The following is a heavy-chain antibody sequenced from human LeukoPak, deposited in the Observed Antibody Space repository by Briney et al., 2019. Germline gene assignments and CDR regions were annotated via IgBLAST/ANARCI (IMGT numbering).Heavy chain of an antibody. D-gene: IGHD3-10*01. CDR2: IYYSGST. CDR1: GGSISSGDYY. CDR3: ARISVRGVITTTDY. V-gene: IGHV4-31*03. J-gene: IGHJ4*02. Sequence: SETLSLTCTVSGGSISSGDYYWSWIRQHPGKGLEWIGYIYYSGSTYYNPSLKSRVTISVDTSKNQFSLKLSSVTAADTAVYYCARISVRGVITTTDYWGQGTLVTVSS.